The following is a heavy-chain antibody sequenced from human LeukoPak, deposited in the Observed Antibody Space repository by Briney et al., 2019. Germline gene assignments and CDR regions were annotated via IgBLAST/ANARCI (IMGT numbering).Heavy chain of an antibody. D-gene: IGHD2-2*01. CDR1: GFTFSNYG. CDR3: AKEGDCSSTSRYDYYYYYMDV. J-gene: IGHJ6*03. Sequence: GGSLRLSCAASGFTFSNYGMHWVRQAPGKGLEWVAFIRYDGSNKYYADSVKGRFTISRDNSKNTLYLQMNSLRAEDTAVYYCAKEGDCSSTSRYDYYYYYMDVWSKGTTVTVSS. V-gene: IGHV3-30*02. CDR2: IRYDGSNK.